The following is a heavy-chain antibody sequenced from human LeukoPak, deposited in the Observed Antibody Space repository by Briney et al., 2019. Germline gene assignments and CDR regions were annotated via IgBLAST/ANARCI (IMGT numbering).Heavy chain of an antibody. V-gene: IGHV1-69*01. CDR3: DYGDYPSYYFDY. CDR2: IIPIFGTA. CDR1: GGTFSSYA. J-gene: IGHJ4*02. Sequence: SVKVSCKASGGTFSSYAISWVRQAPGQGLEWMGGIIPIFGTANYAQKLQGRVTITADESTSTAYMELSSLRAEDTAVYYCDYGDYPSYYFDYWGQGTLVTVSS. D-gene: IGHD4-17*01.